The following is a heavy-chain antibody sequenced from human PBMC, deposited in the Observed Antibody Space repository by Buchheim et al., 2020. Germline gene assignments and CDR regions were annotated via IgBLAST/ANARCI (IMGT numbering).Heavy chain of an antibody. Sequence: EVQLVESGGGLVKPGGSLRLSCAASGFTFSSYSMNWVRQAPGKGLEWVSSISSSSSYIYYADSVKGRFTISRDNAKNSLYLQMNSLRAEDTAVYYCARAQRPRLRYFDWLFWGQGTL. CDR1: GFTFSSYS. J-gene: IGHJ4*02. D-gene: IGHD3-9*01. CDR2: ISSSSSYI. V-gene: IGHV3-21*01. CDR3: ARAQRPRLRYFDWLF.